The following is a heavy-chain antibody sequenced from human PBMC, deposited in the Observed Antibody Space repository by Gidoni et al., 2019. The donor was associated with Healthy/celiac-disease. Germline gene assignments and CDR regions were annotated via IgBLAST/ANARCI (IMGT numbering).Heavy chain of an antibody. J-gene: IGHJ4*02. CDR3: ARDRLWFGELLSTYFDY. CDR1: GFPFSSYW. V-gene: IGHV3-7*01. Sequence: EVQLVESGGGLVQPGGSLSLSCAASGFPFSSYWMSWVRQAPGKGLEWLANIKQDGSEKYYVDSVKGRFTISRDNAKNSLYLQMNSLRAEDTAVYYCARDRLWFGELLSTYFDYWGQGTLVTVSS. CDR2: IKQDGSEK. D-gene: IGHD3-10*01.